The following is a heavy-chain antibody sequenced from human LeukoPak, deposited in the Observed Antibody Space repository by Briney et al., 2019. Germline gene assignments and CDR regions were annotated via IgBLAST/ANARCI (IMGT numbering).Heavy chain of an antibody. CDR3: ARNYGCSGGSCCPNSRGGFDP. CDR1: DGSISSYY. CDR2: LYYSGTT. D-gene: IGHD2-15*01. Sequence: SETLSLTCTVSDGSISSYYWSWIRQPPGKGLEWIGDLYYSGTTNYNPSLKSRVTISVDTSKSQFSLRLSSVTAADTAVYYCARNYGCSGGSCCPNSRGGFDPWGQGTLVTVSS. J-gene: IGHJ5*02. V-gene: IGHV4-59*01.